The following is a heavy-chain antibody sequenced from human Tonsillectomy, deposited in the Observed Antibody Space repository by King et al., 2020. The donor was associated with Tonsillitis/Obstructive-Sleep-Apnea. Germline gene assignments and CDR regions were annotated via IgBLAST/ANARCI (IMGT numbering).Heavy chain of an antibody. V-gene: IGHV4-59*01. Sequence: QLQESGPGLVKPSETLSLTCTVSGGSISSYYWSWIRQPPGKGLEWIGYIYYSETTNYNPSLKRRVTISVDTSKNQFSLKLSSVTAADTAVYYCAREETYGSSRFDYWGQGTLVTVSS. CDR3: AREETYGSSRFDY. J-gene: IGHJ4*02. CDR2: IYYSETT. CDR1: GGSISSYY. D-gene: IGHD6-13*01.